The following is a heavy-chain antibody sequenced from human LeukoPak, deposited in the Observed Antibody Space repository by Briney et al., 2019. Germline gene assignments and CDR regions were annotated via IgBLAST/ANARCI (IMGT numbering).Heavy chain of an antibody. CDR3: ARGGLYGSGSYYKDFDY. V-gene: IGHV4-34*01. CDR2: INHSGST. CDR1: GGSFSGYY. Sequence: SETLSLTCAVYGGSFSGYYWSWIRQPPGKGLEWIGEINHSGSTNYNPSLKSPVTISVDTSKNQFSLKLSSVAAADTAVYYCARGGLYGSGSYYKDFDYWGQGTLVTVSS. D-gene: IGHD3-10*01. J-gene: IGHJ4*02.